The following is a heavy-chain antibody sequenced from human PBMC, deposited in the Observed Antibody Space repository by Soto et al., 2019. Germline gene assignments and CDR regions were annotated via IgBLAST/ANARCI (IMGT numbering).Heavy chain of an antibody. CDR2: ITSTSSTK. D-gene: IGHD3-10*01. CDR3: ARRITMVRGPYYYYAMDV. CDR1: GFTFSSHT. J-gene: IGHJ6*02. Sequence: GGSLRLSCAASGFTFSSHTMNWVRQAPGKGLGWISYITSTSSTKNYADSVKGRFTISRDNANNSLYLQMNSLRDEDTAVYYRARRITMVRGPYYYYAMDVWGQGTTVTVSS. V-gene: IGHV3-48*02.